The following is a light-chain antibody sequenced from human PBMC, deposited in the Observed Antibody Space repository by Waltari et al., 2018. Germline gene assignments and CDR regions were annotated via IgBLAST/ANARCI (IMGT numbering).Light chain of an antibody. Sequence: DILVTQSPSSLSASVGDRVTITCRASQTINTYINLFQQKPGKAPKLLIYGASTLQSGVPSRFSGSGLGTVFTLTINNLQPEDVATYHCQQSYSSPRSFGQGTKLEI. CDR2: GAS. CDR3: QQSYSSPRS. V-gene: IGKV1-39*01. CDR1: QTINTY. J-gene: IGKJ2*03.